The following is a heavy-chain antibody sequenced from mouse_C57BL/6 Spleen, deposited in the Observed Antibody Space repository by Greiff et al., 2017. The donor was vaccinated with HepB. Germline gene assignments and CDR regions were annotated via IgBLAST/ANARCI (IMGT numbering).Heavy chain of an antibody. CDR3: TRGLTYTMTFYFDY. Sequence: EVQLQQSGTVLARPGASVKMSCKTSGYTFTSYWMHWVKQRPGQGLEWIGAIYPGNSDTSYNQKFKGKAKLTAVTSASTAYMELSSLTNEDSAVYYCTRGLTYTMTFYFDYWGQGTTLTVSS. CDR2: IYPGNSDT. D-gene: IGHD2-4*01. CDR1: GYTFTSYW. J-gene: IGHJ2*01. V-gene: IGHV1-5*01.